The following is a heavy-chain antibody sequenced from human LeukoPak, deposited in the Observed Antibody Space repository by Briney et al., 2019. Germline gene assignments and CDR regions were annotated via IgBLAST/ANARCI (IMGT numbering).Heavy chain of an antibody. Sequence: GGSLRLSCAASGFTFSSYAMSWVRQAPGKGLEWVSTISGRGSGTYYADSVKGRFTISRDNSKNTLYLQMNSLRAEDTAVYYCAKDFYNDSSGYYFEYWGQGTLVTVSS. V-gene: IGHV3-23*01. J-gene: IGHJ4*02. CDR2: ISGRGSGT. CDR3: AKDFYNDSSGYYFEY. D-gene: IGHD3-22*01. CDR1: GFTFSSYA.